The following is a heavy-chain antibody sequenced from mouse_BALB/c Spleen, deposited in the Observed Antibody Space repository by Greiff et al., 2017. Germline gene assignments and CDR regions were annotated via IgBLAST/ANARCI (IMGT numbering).Heavy chain of an antibody. CDR3: ARDLYGAMDY. J-gene: IGHJ4*01. CDR2: ISSGGGST. V-gene: IGHV5-12-1*01. CDR1: GSAFSSYD. D-gene: IGHD1-1*02. Sequence: EPGGGLVKPGGPLKLPCAASGSAFSSYDMSWVRQTPEKRLEWVAYISSGGGSTNYPDTVKGRFTISRDNAKNTLYLQMSSLKSEDTAMYYCARDLYGAMDYWGQGTSVTVSS.